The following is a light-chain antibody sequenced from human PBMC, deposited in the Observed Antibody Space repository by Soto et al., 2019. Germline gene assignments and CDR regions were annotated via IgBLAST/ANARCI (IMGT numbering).Light chain of an antibody. CDR2: GAS. CDR1: QSVSSN. Sequence: IVMTQSPATLSVSPVERATLSCRASQSVSSNLAWYQQKPGQAPRLLIYGASTRATGIPARFSGSGSGTDFTLTISSLEPEDFAVYYCQQRSNWPPLTFGGGTKVDIK. CDR3: QQRSNWPPLT. V-gene: IGKV3-15*01. J-gene: IGKJ4*01.